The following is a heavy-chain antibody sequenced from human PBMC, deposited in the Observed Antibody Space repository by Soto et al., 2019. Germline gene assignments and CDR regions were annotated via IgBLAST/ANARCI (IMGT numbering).Heavy chain of an antibody. CDR1: GYTFTGYG. CDR2: ISAYNGNT. D-gene: IGHD4-17*01. CDR3: ARGPRGGYGDYVFDP. Sequence: ASVKVSCKGSGYTFTGYGITWVRQAPGQGLEWMGWISAYNGNTNYAQKFQGRVNMTKDTSTSTAYMELRSLRSDDTAMYYCARGPRGGYGDYVFDPWGQGTLVTVSS. J-gene: IGHJ5*02. V-gene: IGHV1-18*01.